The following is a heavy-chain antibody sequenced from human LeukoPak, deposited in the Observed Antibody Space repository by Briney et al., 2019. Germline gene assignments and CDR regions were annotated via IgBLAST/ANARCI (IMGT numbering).Heavy chain of an antibody. D-gene: IGHD2-15*01. CDR1: GFTFSSYG. J-gene: IGHJ4*02. V-gene: IGHV3-33*01. CDR3: ASAATLYTTYFDS. CDR2: MWYDGYNK. Sequence: PGGSLRLSCAASGFTFSSYGMHWVRQAPGKGLEWVALMWYDGYNKYYADSVKGRFTISRDNSKNTLYLEMNSLRAEGTAIYYCASAATLYTTYFDSWGQGTLVTVSS.